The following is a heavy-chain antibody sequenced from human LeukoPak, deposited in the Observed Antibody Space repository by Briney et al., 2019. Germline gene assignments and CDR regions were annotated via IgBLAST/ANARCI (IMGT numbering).Heavy chain of an antibody. CDR3: AKVKGVTIFGVVPGAFDI. D-gene: IGHD3-3*01. J-gene: IGHJ3*02. CDR2: ISGSGGST. CDR1: GFTFGSYA. Sequence: GGSLRLSCAASGFTFGSYAMSWVRQAPGKGLEWVSAISGSGGSTYYADSVKGRFTISRDNSKNTLYLQMNSLRAEDTAVYYCAKVKGVTIFGVVPGAFDIWGQGTMVTVPS. V-gene: IGHV3-23*01.